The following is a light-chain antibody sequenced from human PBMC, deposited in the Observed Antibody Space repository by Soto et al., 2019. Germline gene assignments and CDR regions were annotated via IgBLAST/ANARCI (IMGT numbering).Light chain of an antibody. CDR2: GAS. V-gene: IGKV3-11*01. CDR1: QSLSKS. CDR3: QQRSSWPLT. Sequence: EIVLTQSAATRSLSPGERATRSCRASQSLSKSLVWYQQKPGQAPRLLIDGASNRATGIPARFSGSGSGTDFTLTISSLEPEDFAVYFCQQRSSWPLTFGGGTKVDIK. J-gene: IGKJ4*02.